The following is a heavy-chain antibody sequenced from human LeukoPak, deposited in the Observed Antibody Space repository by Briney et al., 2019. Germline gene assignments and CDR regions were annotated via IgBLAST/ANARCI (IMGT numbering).Heavy chain of an antibody. J-gene: IGHJ6*02. Sequence: GGSLRLSCAASGFTFSSYAVHWVRQAPGKGLEWVAVISYDGSNKFYADSVKGRFTISRDNSKNTLYLQMNSLRAEDTAVYYCAKVRVNYYDSPSYYYYGMDVWGQGTTVTVSS. CDR3: AKVRVNYYDSPSYYYYGMDV. CDR2: ISYDGSNK. CDR1: GFTFSSYA. V-gene: IGHV3-30-3*01. D-gene: IGHD3-22*01.